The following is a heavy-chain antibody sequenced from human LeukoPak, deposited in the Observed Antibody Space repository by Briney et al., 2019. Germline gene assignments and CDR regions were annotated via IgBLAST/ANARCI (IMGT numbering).Heavy chain of an antibody. CDR2: KDYSGST. D-gene: IGHD3-3*01. J-gene: IGHJ6*03. CDR1: GGSISRYY. V-gene: IGHV4-59*12. Sequence: SETLSLTCTVSGGSISRYYWSWICQPPGKGLEWIGYKDYSGSTNYNLSLKSRVTISVDTSKNQFSLKLSSVTAADTAVYYCARVFCNDFWSGYFSLANFPPVSHYYYYMDVWGKGTTVTVSS. CDR3: ARVFCNDFWSGYFSLANFPPVSHYYYYMDV.